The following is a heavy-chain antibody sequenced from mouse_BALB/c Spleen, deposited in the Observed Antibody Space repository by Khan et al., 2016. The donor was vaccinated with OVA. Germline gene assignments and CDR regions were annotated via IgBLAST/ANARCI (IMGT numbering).Heavy chain of an antibody. CDR3: ARSTWYFDV. CDR2: IAPYCGGT. J-gene: IGHJ1*01. CDR1: GYSFTGYN. V-gene: IGHV1S135*01. Sequence: VQLQQSGPELEKPGASVKISCQASGYSFTGYNLYWVKQSIGKSLEWIGNIAPYCGGTSYNQKFKGKASLTVDKSSSTAYIQLKSLTSEDSAVYYCARSTWYFDVWGAGTTVTVSS.